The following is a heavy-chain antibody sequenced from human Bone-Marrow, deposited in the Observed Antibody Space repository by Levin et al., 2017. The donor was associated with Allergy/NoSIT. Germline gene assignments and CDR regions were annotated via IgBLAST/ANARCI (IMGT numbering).Heavy chain of an antibody. J-gene: IGHJ6*03. Sequence: SETLSLTCTVSGGSISSYYWSWIRQPPGKGLEWIGYIYYSGSTNYNPSLKSRVTISVDTSKNQFSLKLSSVTAADTAVYYCARERTRIWCSSTSCYYYYYYYYMDVWGKGTTVTVSS. V-gene: IGHV4-59*01. CDR3: ARERTRIWCSSTSCYYYYYYYYMDV. CDR1: GGSISSYY. CDR2: IYYSGST. D-gene: IGHD2-2*01.